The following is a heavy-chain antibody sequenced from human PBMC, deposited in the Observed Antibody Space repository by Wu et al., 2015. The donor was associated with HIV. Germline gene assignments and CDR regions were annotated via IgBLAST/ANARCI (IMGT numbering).Heavy chain of an antibody. D-gene: IGHD4-17*01. Sequence: QVQLVQSGAEVKKPGSSVKVSCKASGGTFSSYAISWVRQAPGQGLEWMGGIIPIFGTANYAQKFQGRVTITTDESTSTAYMELSSLRSEDTAVYYCARGLGIRGGDGDYYYGMDVVGPRGPRSPSP. J-gene: IGHJ6*02. V-gene: IGHV1-69*05. CDR2: IIPIFGTA. CDR3: ARGLGIRGGDGDYYYGMDV. CDR1: GGTFSSYA.